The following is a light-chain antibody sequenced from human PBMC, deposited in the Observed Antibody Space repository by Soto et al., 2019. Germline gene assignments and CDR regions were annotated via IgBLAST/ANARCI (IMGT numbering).Light chain of an antibody. J-gene: IGLJ1*01. CDR3: SSYAGSNQGV. CDR2: EVS. V-gene: IGLV2-8*01. CDR1: SSDVGGYNY. Sequence: QSALTQPPSASGSPGQSVTISCTGTSSDVGGYNYVSWYQQHPGKAPKLMIYEVSKRPSGVPDRFSGSKSGNTASLTVSGLKAEDEADYYCSSYAGSNQGVFGTGTKLTVL.